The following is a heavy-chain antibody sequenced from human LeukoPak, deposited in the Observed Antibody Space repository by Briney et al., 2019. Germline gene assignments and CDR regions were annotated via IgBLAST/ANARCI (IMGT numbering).Heavy chain of an antibody. CDR2: ITVSGSSI. Sequence: GESLRLSCAASGFSFTTYWMSWVRQAPGKGLEWISCITVSGSSIYYADSVKGRFTISRDNAKNSLYLQMNSLRAEDTAVYYCARGGDPYYYDSSGYNYWGQGTLVTVSS. V-gene: IGHV3-48*01. CDR3: ARGGDPYYYDSSGYNY. D-gene: IGHD3-22*01. J-gene: IGHJ4*02. CDR1: GFSFTTYW.